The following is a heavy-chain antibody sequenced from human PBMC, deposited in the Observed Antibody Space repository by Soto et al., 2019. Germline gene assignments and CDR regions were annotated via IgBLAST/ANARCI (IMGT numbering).Heavy chain of an antibody. CDR3: ARDRGGGYSEILDV. Sequence: SVKVSCKASGGSPSTYAMSWVRQAPGQGLEWMGTIIPILGKANYAQKFQGRVSITADMSTSTGYMEVSSLRSEDTAVYYCARDRGGGYSEILDVWGKGTTVTVSS. CDR2: IIPILGKA. CDR1: GGSPSTYA. D-gene: IGHD5-18*01. V-gene: IGHV1-69*04. J-gene: IGHJ6*03.